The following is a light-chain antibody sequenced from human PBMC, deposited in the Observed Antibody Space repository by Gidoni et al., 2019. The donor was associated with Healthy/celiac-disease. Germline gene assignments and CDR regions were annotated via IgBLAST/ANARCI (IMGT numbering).Light chain of an antibody. CDR2: DVS. CDR3: SSYTSSSTLG. Sequence: QSALTQPASASGSLGQSITISCTGTSSDVGGYNYVSWYQQHPVKAPKLMIYDVSNRPSGVSNRFSGSKSGNTASLTISGLQAEDEADYYCSSYTSSSTLGFGGGTKLTVL. J-gene: IGLJ3*02. CDR1: SSDVGGYNY. V-gene: IGLV2-14*03.